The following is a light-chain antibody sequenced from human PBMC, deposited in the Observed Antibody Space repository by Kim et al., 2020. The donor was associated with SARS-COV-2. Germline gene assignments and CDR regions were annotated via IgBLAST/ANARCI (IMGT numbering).Light chain of an antibody. Sequence: DIVMTQSPDSLAVSLGERATLNCKSSQTVLYNSNNKNYLAWYQQKPGQAPKLLIYWASIRESGVSDRFSGSGSETDFTLTISSQQAEDGAVYYCKQYYSTPPSFGQDTELEI. V-gene: IGKV4-1*01. CDR1: QTVLYNSNNKNY. J-gene: IGKJ2*03. CDR3: KQYYSTPPS. CDR2: WAS.